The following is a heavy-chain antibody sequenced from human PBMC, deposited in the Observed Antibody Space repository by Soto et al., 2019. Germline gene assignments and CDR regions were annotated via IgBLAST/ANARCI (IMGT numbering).Heavy chain of an antibody. D-gene: IGHD3-22*01. Sequence: GGSLRLSCAASGFTFSSYSMNWVRQAPGKGLEWVSSITSSSSYIYYADSVKGRFTISRDNAKNSLYLQMNSLRAEDTAVYYCASHPRDSSGYWYYFDYWGQGTLVTVS. J-gene: IGHJ4*02. CDR3: ASHPRDSSGYWYYFDY. CDR2: ITSSSSYI. V-gene: IGHV3-21*01. CDR1: GFTFSSYS.